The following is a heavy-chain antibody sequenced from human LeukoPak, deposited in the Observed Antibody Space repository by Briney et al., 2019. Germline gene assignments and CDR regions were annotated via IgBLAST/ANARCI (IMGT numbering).Heavy chain of an antibody. V-gene: IGHV3-48*01. CDR2: ISTSGDTV. J-gene: IGHJ2*01. CDR1: GFTFRSYS. Sequence: GGSLRLSCAASGFTFRSYSMNWVRQAPGKGLEWLSYISTSGDTVYYADSVKGRIPISRDNAKNSLYLQVNSLRAEDTAVYYCARDRITSGWYFDLWGRGTLVTVSS. CDR3: ARDRITSGWYFDL. D-gene: IGHD1-1*01.